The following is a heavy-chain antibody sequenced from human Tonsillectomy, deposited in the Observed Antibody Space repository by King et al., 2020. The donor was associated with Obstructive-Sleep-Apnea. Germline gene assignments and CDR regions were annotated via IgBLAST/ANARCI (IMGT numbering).Heavy chain of an antibody. J-gene: IGHJ4*02. CDR3: AKDPHDYGDYEGPLDY. Sequence: VQLVESGGGLIQPGGSLRLSCAASGFTFRSYAMGWVRQGPGKGLEWVSGISGRGTSTFYADSVKGRFAISRDNSKNTLYLQMNSLRAEDTAVYYCAKDPHDYGDYEGPLDYWGQGTLVTVSS. V-gene: IGHV3-23*04. CDR1: GFTFRSYA. CDR2: ISGRGTST. D-gene: IGHD4-17*01.